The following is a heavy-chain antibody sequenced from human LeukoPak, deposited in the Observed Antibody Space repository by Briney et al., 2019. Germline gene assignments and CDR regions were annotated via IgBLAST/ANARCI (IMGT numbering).Heavy chain of an antibody. CDR1: GFTFSSYW. V-gene: IGHV3-21*01. J-gene: IGHJ4*02. D-gene: IGHD3-22*01. CDR3: ARDFPYYYDSSGYYYDY. Sequence: GGSLRLSCAASGFTFSSYWMSWVRQAPGKGLEWVSSISSSSSYIYYADSVKGRFTISRDNAKNSLYLQMNSLRAEDTAVYYCARDFPYYYDSSGYYYDYWGQGTLVTVSS. CDR2: ISSSSSYI.